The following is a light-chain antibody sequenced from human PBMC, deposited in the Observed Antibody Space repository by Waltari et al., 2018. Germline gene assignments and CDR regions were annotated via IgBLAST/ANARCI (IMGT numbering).Light chain of an antibody. CDR3: QHYNKWPPA. J-gene: IGKJ1*01. CDR1: QSVGNN. Sequence: EIVMTQSPVTLSVSPGERATLSCRASQSVGNNLAWYQQKPGQAPRLLIYGASTSATGIPGRFTGSGSGTEFTLTISSLQSDDFAVYQCQHYNKWPPAFGLGTKVEIK. CDR2: GAS. V-gene: IGKV3-15*01.